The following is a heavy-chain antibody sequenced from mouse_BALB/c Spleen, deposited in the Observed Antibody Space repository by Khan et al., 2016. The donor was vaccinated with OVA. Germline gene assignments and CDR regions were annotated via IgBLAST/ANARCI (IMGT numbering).Heavy chain of an antibody. CDR3: AKDPPYDGMAY. Sequence: VQLVESGPGLVAPSQSLSITCTVSGFSLTAYAVSWIRQPPGKGLEWLGVIWAGGSKYYNSALKSRLSISKDNSKSQVFLRMNSRQTDDTAMYYCAKDPPYDGMAYWGQGTSVTVSS. V-gene: IGHV2-6-5*01. CDR2: IWAGGSK. J-gene: IGHJ4*01. CDR1: GFSLTAYA.